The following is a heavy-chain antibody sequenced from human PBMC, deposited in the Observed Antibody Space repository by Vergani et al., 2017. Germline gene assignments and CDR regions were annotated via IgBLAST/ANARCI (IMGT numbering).Heavy chain of an antibody. CDR1: GFTVSSYS. J-gene: IGHJ4*02. CDR3: ARDLSGLPWD. Sequence: EVQLVESGGGLVQPGGSLRLSCVVSGFTVSSYSMNWVRQAPGKGLEWIAYLSTSGNIIYYSDSVRGRFTISRDTAKNSVFLHMNSLAAEDTAVYYCARDLSGLPWDWGQGTLVSVSS. V-gene: IGHV3-48*01. CDR2: LSTSGNII. D-gene: IGHD3-10*01.